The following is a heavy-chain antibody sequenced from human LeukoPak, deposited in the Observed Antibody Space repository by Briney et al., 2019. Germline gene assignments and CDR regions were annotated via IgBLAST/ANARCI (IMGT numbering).Heavy chain of an antibody. J-gene: IGHJ3*02. CDR1: GYTLTELS. V-gene: IGHV1-24*01. CDR2: FDPEDGET. D-gene: IGHD2/OR15-2a*01. Sequence: GASVKVSCKVSGYTLTELSMHWVRQAPGKGLEWMGGFDPEDGETIYAQKFQGRVTMTEDTSTDTAYMELSSLRSEDTAVYYCATSGPLLSNSFHAFDIWGQGTMVTVSS. CDR3: ATSGPLLSNSFHAFDI.